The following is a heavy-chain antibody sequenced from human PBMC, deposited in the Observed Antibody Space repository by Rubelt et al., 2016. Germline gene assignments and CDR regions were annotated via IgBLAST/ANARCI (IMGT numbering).Heavy chain of an antibody. D-gene: IGHD3-10*01. V-gene: IGHV4/OR15-8*01. J-gene: IGHJ5*02. CDR3: ARHVVTMVRGVIHWFDP. CDR2: ISSSGTP. Sequence: GKGLEWIGEISSSGTPNYNPSLKSRVTISADTSKNQFFLKLTSVTAADTAVYYCARHVVTMVRGVIHWFDPWGQGTLVTVSS.